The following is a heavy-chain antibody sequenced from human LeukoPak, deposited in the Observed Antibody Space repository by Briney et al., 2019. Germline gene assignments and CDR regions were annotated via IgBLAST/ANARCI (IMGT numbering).Heavy chain of an antibody. J-gene: IGHJ4*02. Sequence: GGSLRLSCAASGFTFSSYAMSRVRQAPGKGLEWVSAISGSGGSTYYADSVKGRFTISRDNSKNTLYLQMNSLRAEDTAVYYCAKTDYDILTGYYLDYWGQGTLVTVSS. CDR3: AKTDYDILTGYYLDY. CDR2: ISGSGGST. V-gene: IGHV3-23*01. CDR1: GFTFSSYA. D-gene: IGHD3-9*01.